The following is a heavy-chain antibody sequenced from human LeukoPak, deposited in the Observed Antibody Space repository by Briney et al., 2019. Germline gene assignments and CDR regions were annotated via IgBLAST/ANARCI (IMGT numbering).Heavy chain of an antibody. V-gene: IGHV4-4*02. J-gene: IGHJ6*02. CDR1: AGSISSSNW. Sequence: SETLSRTCAVSAGSISSSNWWSWVRQPPGKGLEWIGESCHSGSTDYNPSLKSPATISVDTSQNHFSLKLSSVTAAATAVYYCASLWVTRYYYYGLAVWGQGPTVTVSS. CDR3: ASLWVTRYYYYGLAV. D-gene: IGHD1-26*01. CDR2: SCHSGST.